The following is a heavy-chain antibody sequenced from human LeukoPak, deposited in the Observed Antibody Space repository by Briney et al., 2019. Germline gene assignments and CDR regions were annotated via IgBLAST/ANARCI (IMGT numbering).Heavy chain of an antibody. D-gene: IGHD3-10*02. CDR3: AELGITMIGGV. J-gene: IGHJ6*04. CDR2: LNWNGGSK. Sequence: GGSLRLSCVASGFIFDDYGMSWVRQVPGKGLEWVSGLNWNGGSKGYADSVKGRFTISRDNAKNSLYLQMNSLRAEDTAVYYCAELGITMIGGVWGKGTTVTISS. V-gene: IGHV3-20*04. CDR1: GFIFDDYG.